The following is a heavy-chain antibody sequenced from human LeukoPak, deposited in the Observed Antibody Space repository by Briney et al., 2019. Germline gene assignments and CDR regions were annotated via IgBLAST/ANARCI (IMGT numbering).Heavy chain of an antibody. J-gene: IGHJ4*02. D-gene: IGHD5-18*01. CDR3: AKGLRGYYYFDY. CDR2: MSSGGNKT. CDR1: GYTFSTYG. Sequence: GGSLRLSCAASGYTFSTYGMHWVRQAPGKGLEWVALMSSGGNKTYYAESVRDRFTISRDNSNSTLSLQMNSLRPEDTAVYYCAKGLRGYYYFDYWGQGTLVTVSS. V-gene: IGHV3-30*18.